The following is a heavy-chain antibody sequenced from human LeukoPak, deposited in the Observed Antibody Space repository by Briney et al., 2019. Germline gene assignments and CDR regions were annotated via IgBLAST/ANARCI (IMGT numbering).Heavy chain of an antibody. CDR1: GYTFTGYY. Sequence: ASVKVSCKASGYTFTGYYMHWVRQAPGQGLEWMGWINPNSGSTNYAQKFQGRVTMTRDTSISTAYMELSRLRSDDTAVYYCARDSWIQLWLDAFDIWGQGTMVTVSS. V-gene: IGHV1-2*02. D-gene: IGHD5-18*01. J-gene: IGHJ3*02. CDR3: ARDSWIQLWLDAFDI. CDR2: INPNSGST.